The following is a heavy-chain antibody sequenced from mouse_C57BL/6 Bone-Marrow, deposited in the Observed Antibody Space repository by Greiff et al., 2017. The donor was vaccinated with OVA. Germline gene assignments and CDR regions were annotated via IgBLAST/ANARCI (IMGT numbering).Heavy chain of an antibody. V-gene: IGHV3-6*01. Sequence: EVKLMESGPGLVKPSQSLSLTCSVTGYSITSGYYWNWIRQFPGNKLEWMGYISYDGSNNYNPSLKNRISITRDTSKNQFFLKLNSVTTEDTATYYCAREEALGLPLYYAMDYWGQGTSVTVSS. D-gene: IGHD2-4*01. J-gene: IGHJ4*01. CDR3: AREEALGLPLYYAMDY. CDR2: ISYDGSN. CDR1: GYSITSGYY.